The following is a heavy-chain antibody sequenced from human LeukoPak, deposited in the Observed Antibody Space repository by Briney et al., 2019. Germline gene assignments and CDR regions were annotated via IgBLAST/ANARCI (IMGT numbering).Heavy chain of an antibody. CDR3: AHRGLLWFGEFMEEAHRENWFDP. CDR1: GFSLSTSGVG. CDR2: IYWNDDK. V-gene: IGHV2-5*01. J-gene: IGHJ5*02. D-gene: IGHD3-10*01. Sequence: ESGPTLVNPTQTLTLTCTFSGFSLSTSGVGVGWIRQPPGKALEWLALIYWNDDKRYSPSLKSRLTITKDTSKNQVVLTMTNMDPVDTATYYCAHRGLLWFGEFMEEAHRENWFDPWGQGTLVTVSS.